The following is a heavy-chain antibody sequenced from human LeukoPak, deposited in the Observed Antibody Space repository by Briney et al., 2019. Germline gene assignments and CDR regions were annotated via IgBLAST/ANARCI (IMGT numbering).Heavy chain of an antibody. J-gene: IGHJ4*02. CDR1: GSMFTNDW. D-gene: IGHD2-21*02. Sequence: RGASLVICCEGAGSMFTNDWSKRGRQLPGKGGEGMGRIDPSDCNTYYSPSFQGHVTISAHKSINTAYLQWSSLQASDTAMYCCGYCPGDCYIPDYWGQRTLVPVSS. CDR2: IDPSDCNT. CDR3: GYCPGDCYIPDY. V-gene: IGHV5-10-1*01.